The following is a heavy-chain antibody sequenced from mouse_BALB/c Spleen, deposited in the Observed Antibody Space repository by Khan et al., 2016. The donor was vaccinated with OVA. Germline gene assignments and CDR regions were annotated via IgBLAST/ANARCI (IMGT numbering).Heavy chain of an antibody. CDR2: IFPGTGTT. CDR1: GYTFTSYW. J-gene: IGHJ3*01. Sequence: QVQLQQSGAELVKPGASVKLSCKTSGYTFTSYWIQWVKQRPGQGLGWIGQIFPGTGTTYYNENFKGKATLTVDTSSSTAYMQLSGLPSEDSAVYFCARSCCGSYEFVCWGQGTLVTVTP. D-gene: IGHD1-1*02. CDR3: ARSCCGSYEFVC. V-gene: IGHV1S132*01.